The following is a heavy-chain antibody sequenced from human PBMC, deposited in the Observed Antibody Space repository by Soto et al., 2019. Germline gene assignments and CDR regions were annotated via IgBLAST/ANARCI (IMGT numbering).Heavy chain of an antibody. CDR3: AKVYYDILTGARYYYYYMDV. CDR2: ISGSGGST. V-gene: IGHV3-23*01. D-gene: IGHD3-9*01. J-gene: IGHJ6*03. CDR1: GFTFSSYA. Sequence: RGSLRLSCAASGFTFSSYAMSWVRQAPGKGLEWVSAISGSGGSTYYADSVKGRFTISRDNSKNTLYLQMNSLRAEDTAVYYCAKVYYDILTGARYYYYYMDVWGKGTTVTVSS.